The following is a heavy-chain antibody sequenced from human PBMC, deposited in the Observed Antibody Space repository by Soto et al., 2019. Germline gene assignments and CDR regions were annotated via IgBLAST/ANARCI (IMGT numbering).Heavy chain of an antibody. CDR2: VSSDGKDK. Sequence: LVESGGGVAQPGTSQTLSCAASGFTFNTYAFHWVRQAPGKGLELVAVVSSDGKDKFYADSVSGRFTISRDDSKYTLFLHMNCVRTEDTAVYFCVRQLSFVVGTLTTREHFFQHWGRGTLVTVSS. CDR3: VRQLSFVVGTLTTREHFFQH. J-gene: IGHJ1*01. CDR1: GFTFNTYA. V-gene: IGHV3-30*04. D-gene: IGHD2-21*02.